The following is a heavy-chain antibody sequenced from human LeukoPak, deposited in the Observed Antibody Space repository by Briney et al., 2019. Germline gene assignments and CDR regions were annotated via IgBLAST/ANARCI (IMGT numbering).Heavy chain of an antibody. Sequence: SGGSLRLSCAASGFSFSGYWMSWVRQAPGKGLEWVANIKQDGSEKYYVDSMKGRFTISRDNAKNSLYLQMNSLRAEDTAVYYCARVRDFWSVPGAFDIWGQGTMVTVSS. V-gene: IGHV3-7*01. D-gene: IGHD3-3*01. CDR3: ARVRDFWSVPGAFDI. CDR1: GFSFSGYW. J-gene: IGHJ3*02. CDR2: IKQDGSEK.